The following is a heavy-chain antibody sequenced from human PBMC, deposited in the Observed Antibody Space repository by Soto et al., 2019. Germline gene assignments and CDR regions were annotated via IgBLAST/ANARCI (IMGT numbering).Heavy chain of an antibody. CDR2: VSFSGSK. CDR3: VLFMIRQGPDCIDF. CDR1: GDSVSNSGYY. V-gene: IGHV4-39*01. D-gene: IGHD2-21*02. Sequence: PSETLSLTCTVSGDSVSNSGYYYGGFRQSPGKRLEWIGSVSFSGSKYYNPSLRSRVTFSVDTSKTLISLKLRSVTAADTAVYYCVLFMIRQGPDCIDFWGQGTLVTVSS. J-gene: IGHJ4*02.